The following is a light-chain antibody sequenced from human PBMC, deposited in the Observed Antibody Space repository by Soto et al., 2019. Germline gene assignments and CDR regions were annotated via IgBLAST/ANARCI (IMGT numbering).Light chain of an antibody. CDR1: QSISSW. V-gene: IGKV1-5*03. CDR2: KAS. CDR3: QQYNSYST. J-gene: IGKJ5*01. Sequence: DIQMTQSPSTLSASVVDRVTITCRTSQSISSWLAWYQQKPGKAPKLLIYKASSLESGVPLRFSGSGSGTEFTLTISSLQPDDFATYYCQQYNSYSTCGQGTRREIK.